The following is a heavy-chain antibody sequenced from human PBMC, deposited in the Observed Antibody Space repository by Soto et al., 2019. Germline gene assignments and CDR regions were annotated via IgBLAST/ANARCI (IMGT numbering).Heavy chain of an antibody. J-gene: IGHJ6*02. D-gene: IGHD6-6*01. V-gene: IGHV3-30-3*01. CDR1: GFTFSSYA. CDR2: ISYDGSNK. Sequence: QVQLVESGGGVVQPGRSLRLSCAASGFTFSSYAMHWVRQAPGKGLEWVAVISYDGSNKYYADSVKGRFTIFRDNSKNTLYLQVNSLRAEDTAVYYCAREYSSSATHHKFYYYYYYGMDVWGQGTTVTVSS. CDR3: AREYSSSATHHKFYYYYYYGMDV.